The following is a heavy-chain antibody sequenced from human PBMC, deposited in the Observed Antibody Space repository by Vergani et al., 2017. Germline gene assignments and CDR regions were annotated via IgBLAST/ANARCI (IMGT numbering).Heavy chain of an antibody. CDR2: ISSSSAYL. D-gene: IGHD2-15*01. Sequence: VQLVESGGGLVKPGGSLRLSCEGSGFTFKNNTMTWVRQAPGKGLEWVSSISSSSAYLHYADSVKGRFTISRDNAKKSLFLQMNNLRADDTAVYYCASKRGACRAAYCHSYDFWGPGTLVGVSS. J-gene: IGHJ4*02. CDR1: GFTFKNNT. V-gene: IGHV3-21*02. CDR3: ASKRGACRAAYCHSYDF.